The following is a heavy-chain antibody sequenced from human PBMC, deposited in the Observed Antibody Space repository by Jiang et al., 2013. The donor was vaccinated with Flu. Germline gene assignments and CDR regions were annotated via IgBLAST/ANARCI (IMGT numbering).Heavy chain of an antibody. V-gene: IGHV3-15*01. J-gene: IGHJ2*01. Sequence: VQLLESGGGLVKPGGSLRLSCVASGFTFSNAWMSWVRQAPGKGLEWVGLIKSKADGGTTDYAAPVKGSFTISRDDSKNTLYLQMNSLKTEDTAVYYCTTGVVVVGGFWYFDLWGRGTLVTVSS. CDR1: GFTFSNAW. CDR3: TTGVVVVGGFWYFDL. CDR2: IKSKADGGTT. D-gene: IGHD2-15*01.